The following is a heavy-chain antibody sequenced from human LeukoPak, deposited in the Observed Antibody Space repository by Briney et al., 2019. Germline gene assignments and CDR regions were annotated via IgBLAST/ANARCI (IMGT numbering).Heavy chain of an antibody. Sequence: GSGVKVSCKISGYSLSDLSIHWVREAPGEGLEWMGGFDSENNKMVYSQKFQGRVVMTEDTSADTAYMELTSLRSEDTAVYFCATDRVYRSSGRSWGFFDYWGQGTLVTVSS. CDR2: FDSENNKM. CDR3: ATDRVYRSSGRSWGFFDY. J-gene: IGHJ4*02. CDR1: GYSLSDLS. V-gene: IGHV1-24*01. D-gene: IGHD6-19*01.